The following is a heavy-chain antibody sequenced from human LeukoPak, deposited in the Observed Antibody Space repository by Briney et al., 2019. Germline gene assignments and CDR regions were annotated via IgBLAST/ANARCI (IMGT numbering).Heavy chain of an antibody. V-gene: IGHV4-59*01. J-gene: IGHJ4*01. Sequence: PSETLSLTYTVSGGSISTFYWSWIRQTPGKGLEWIGYIYDSGSTNYNPSLKNRVTISLDMSKNQFSLKLRSVTAADTAVYYCARDLSLSRGIFDYWGQGTLPTVSS. CDR1: GGSISTFY. CDR3: ARDLSLSRGIFDY. D-gene: IGHD2-2*01. CDR2: IYDSGST.